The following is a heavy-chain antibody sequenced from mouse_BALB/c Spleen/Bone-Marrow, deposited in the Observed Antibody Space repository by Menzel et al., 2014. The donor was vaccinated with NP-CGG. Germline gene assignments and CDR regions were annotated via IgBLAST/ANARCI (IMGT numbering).Heavy chain of an antibody. D-gene: IGHD2-10*01. V-gene: IGHV1S132*01. CDR2: IFPGTGTT. CDR1: GYTFTSSW. J-gene: IGHJ1*01. Sequence: VQLQQSGTELVKPGASVKLSCKTSGYTFTSSWIQWVKQRPGQGLGWIGEIFPGTGTTYYNEKFKGKATLTIDTSSSTDCIQLSELSSQGSALYFCARRANGFAGGSYSCFGVWGAGTPVSVSS. CDR3: ARRANGFAGGSYSCFGV.